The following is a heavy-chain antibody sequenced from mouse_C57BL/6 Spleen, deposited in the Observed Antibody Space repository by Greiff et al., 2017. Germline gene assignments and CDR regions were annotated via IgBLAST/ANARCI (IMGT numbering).Heavy chain of an antibody. D-gene: IGHD1-1*01. J-gene: IGHJ3*01. V-gene: IGHV1-54*01. CDR2: INPGSGGT. Sequence: QVQLQQSGAELVRPGTSVKLSCKASGYAFTNYWIEWVKQRPGQGLEWIGVINPGSGGTNYNEKFKGKATLTADKSSSTAYMQLSSLTSEDSAVYFCARRGSCGSGYGGYWGQGTTVTVSA. CDR3: ARRGSCGSGYGGY. CDR1: GYAFTNYW.